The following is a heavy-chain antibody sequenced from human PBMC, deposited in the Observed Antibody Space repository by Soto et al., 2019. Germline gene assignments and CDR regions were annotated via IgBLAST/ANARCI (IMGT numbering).Heavy chain of an antibody. CDR3: ATRSPAFDY. CDR2: ISTHKGNA. V-gene: IGHV1-18*01. Sequence: QVQLVQSGPEVKKPGASVKVSCKTSGYTFTSYGISWVRQAPGQGLEWMGWISTHKGNANYAQKFQGRVTMTTDTSTSTAYMELRSLRSDDTAVFYCATRSPAFDYWGQGPLVTVSS. J-gene: IGHJ4*02. CDR1: GYTFTSYG.